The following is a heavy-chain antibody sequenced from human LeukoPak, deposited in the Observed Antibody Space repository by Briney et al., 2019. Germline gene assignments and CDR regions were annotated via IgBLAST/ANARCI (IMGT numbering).Heavy chain of an antibody. Sequence: PGGSLRLSCAASGFTFSSYSMNWVLQAPGKGLEWVSSISSSSSYIYYADSVKGRFTISRDNAKNSLYLQMNSLRAEDTAVYYCARGDYCDSSGPSDYWGQGTLVTVSS. V-gene: IGHV3-21*01. J-gene: IGHJ4*02. CDR1: GFTFSSYS. CDR2: ISSSSSYI. CDR3: ARGDYCDSSGPSDY. D-gene: IGHD3-22*01.